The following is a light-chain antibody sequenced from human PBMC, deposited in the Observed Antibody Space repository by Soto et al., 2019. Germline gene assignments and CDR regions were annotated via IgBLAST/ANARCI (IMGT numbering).Light chain of an antibody. V-gene: IGKV3D-15*01. CDR2: GAS. CDR1: QSVSGN. CDR3: HQYNNWRT. J-gene: IGKJ5*01. Sequence: EIVLTQSPGTLSLSPGERATLSCRASQSVSGNFLAWYQEKPGQAPRLLIYGASSRATGIPARFSGSGSGTEFTLTISNLQSEDFAVYYCHQYNNWRTFGQGTRLEIK.